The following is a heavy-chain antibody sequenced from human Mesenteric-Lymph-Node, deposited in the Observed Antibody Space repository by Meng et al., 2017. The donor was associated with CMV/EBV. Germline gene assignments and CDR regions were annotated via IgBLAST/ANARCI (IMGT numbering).Heavy chain of an antibody. Sequence: ISCQVSGNIFTKFWIGWVRRMPGKGLEWMGIIYPSDSDTIYSPSFQGQVTISVDKSIRTAYLQWSSLKASDTAMYYCAALNIAAPTDFWGQGTLVTVSS. D-gene: IGHD6-25*01. J-gene: IGHJ4*02. CDR3: AALNIAAPTDF. CDR1: GNIFTKFW. V-gene: IGHV5-51*01. CDR2: IYPSDSDT.